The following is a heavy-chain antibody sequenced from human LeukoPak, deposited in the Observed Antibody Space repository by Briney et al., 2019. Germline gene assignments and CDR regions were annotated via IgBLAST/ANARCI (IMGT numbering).Heavy chain of an antibody. V-gene: IGHV2-5*08. CDR1: GFSLTTSGMC. CDR3: AHIGGDYGSSYFDY. Sequence: SGPALVKPIQTLTLTCTFSGFSLTTSGMCVSWIRQPPGKALEWLALIYWDDDKRYSPSLKSRLTITKDTSKNQVVLTMTNMDPVDTATYYCAHIGGDYGSSYFDYWGQGTLVTVSS. CDR2: IYWDDDK. D-gene: IGHD4-17*01. J-gene: IGHJ4*02.